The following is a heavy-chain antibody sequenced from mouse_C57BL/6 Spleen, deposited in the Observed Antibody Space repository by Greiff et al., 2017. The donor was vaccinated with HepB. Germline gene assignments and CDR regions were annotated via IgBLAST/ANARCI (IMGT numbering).Heavy chain of an antibody. CDR3: ARLGSSGSFDY. CDR2: LYPGDGDT. CDR1: GYAFSSYW. V-gene: IGHV1-80*01. D-gene: IGHD3-2*02. Sequence: QVQLKESGAELVKPGASVKISCKASGYAFSSYWMNWVKQRPGKGLEWIGQLYPGDGDTNYNGKFKGKATLTADKSSSTAYMQLSSLTSEDSAVYFCARLGSSGSFDYWGQGTTLTVSS. J-gene: IGHJ2*01.